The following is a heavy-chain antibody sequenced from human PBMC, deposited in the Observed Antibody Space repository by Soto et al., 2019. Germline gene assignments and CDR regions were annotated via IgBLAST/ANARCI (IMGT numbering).Heavy chain of an antibody. CDR1: ADSISSVDYF. J-gene: IGHJ5*01. CDR2: IYKSATT. Sequence: TLSLTCSVSADSISSVDYFWPWIRQPPGQALEYIGYIYKSATTYYNPSFESRVAISLDTSKSQFSLNVTSVTAADTAVYFCARGRYCLSGRCFPNWFDSWGQGTLVTVS. CDR3: ARGRYCLSGRCFPNWFDS. D-gene: IGHD2-15*01. V-gene: IGHV4-30-4*01.